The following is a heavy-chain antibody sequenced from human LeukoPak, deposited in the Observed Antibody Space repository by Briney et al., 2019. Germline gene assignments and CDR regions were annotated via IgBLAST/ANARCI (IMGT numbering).Heavy chain of an antibody. V-gene: IGHV4-59*01. CDR1: GGSISSYY. D-gene: IGHD6-13*01. CDR3: ARRRGSSLIPFDY. J-gene: IGHJ4*02. CDR2: IYYSGSA. Sequence: TSETLSLTCTVSGGSISSYYWSWIRQPPGKGLEWIGYIYYSGSANYNPSLKSRVTISVDTSKNQFSLKLSSVTAADTAVYYCARRRGSSLIPFDYWGQGTLVTVSS.